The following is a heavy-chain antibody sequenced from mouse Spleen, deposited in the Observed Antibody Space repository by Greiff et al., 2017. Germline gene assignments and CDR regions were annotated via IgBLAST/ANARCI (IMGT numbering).Heavy chain of an antibody. CDR3: ASEGNYYFDY. J-gene: IGHJ2*01. CDR2: ISSGSSTI. V-gene: IGHV5-17*02. D-gene: IGHD2-1*01. Sequence: EVKLVESGGGLVQPGGSRKLSCAASGFTFSSFGMHWVRQAPEKGLEWVAYISSGSSTIYYADTVKGRFTISRDNPKNTLFLQMTSLRSEDTAMYYCASEGNYYFDYWGQGTTLTVSS. CDR1: GFTFSSFG.